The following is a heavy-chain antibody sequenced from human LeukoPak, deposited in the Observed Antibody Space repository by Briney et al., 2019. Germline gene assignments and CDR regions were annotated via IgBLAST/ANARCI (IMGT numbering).Heavy chain of an antibody. J-gene: IGHJ4*02. D-gene: IGHD3-22*01. V-gene: IGHV3-23*01. CDR3: AKVSSGYYYEPWDY. Sequence: GGSLRLSCAASGFTFSRYAMSWVRQAPGKGLGWVSAISGSGGSTYYADSVKGRFTISRDNSKNTLYLQMNSLRAEDTAVYYCAKVSSGYYYEPWDYWGQGTLVTVSS. CDR1: GFTFSRYA. CDR2: ISGSGGST.